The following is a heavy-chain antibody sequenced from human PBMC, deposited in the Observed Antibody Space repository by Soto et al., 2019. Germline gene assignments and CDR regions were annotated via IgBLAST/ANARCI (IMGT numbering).Heavy chain of an antibody. J-gene: IGHJ5*02. Sequence: SETLSLTCTVSGCSISRYYWSWIRQPPGKGLEWIGYIYYSGSTNYNPSLKSRVTISVDTSKNQFSLKLSSVTAADTAVYYCARGALYFWSGYYTYNWFDPWGQGTLVTVSS. CDR2: IYYSGST. D-gene: IGHD3-3*01. V-gene: IGHV4-59*01. CDR1: GCSISRYY. CDR3: ARGALYFWSGYYTYNWFDP.